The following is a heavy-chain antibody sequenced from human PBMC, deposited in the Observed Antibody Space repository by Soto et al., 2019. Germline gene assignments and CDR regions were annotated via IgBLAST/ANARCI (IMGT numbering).Heavy chain of an antibody. CDR1: GFTFSSYE. J-gene: IGHJ6*02. V-gene: IGHV3-48*03. CDR2: ISSSGSTI. D-gene: IGHD6-19*01. CDR3: ASSIAVAGTRWHYYYGMDV. Sequence: SGGSLRLSCAASGFTFSSYEMNWVRQAPGKGLEWVSYISSSGSTIYYADSVKGRFTISRDNAKNSLYLQMNSLRAEDTAVYYCASSIAVAGTRWHYYYGMDVWGQGTTVTVYS.